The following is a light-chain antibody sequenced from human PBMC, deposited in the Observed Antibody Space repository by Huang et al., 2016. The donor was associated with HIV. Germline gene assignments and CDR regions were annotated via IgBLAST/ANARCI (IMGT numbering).Light chain of an antibody. CDR1: QSVGSN. CDR2: DTS. CDR3: QQYNNWART. J-gene: IGKJ1*01. V-gene: IGKV3-15*01. Sequence: EIVMTQSPATLSVSPGERATLSCRASQSVGSNLAWYRQKPGQAPRLLIYDTSTRATGIPASFRGSGSGTEFTLTSSNLQSEDFAVYYCQQYNNWARTFGQGTKVEIK.